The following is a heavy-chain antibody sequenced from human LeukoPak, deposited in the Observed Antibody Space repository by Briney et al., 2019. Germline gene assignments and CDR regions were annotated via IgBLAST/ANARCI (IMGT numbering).Heavy chain of an antibody. Sequence: PGGSLRLSCGASGFSFNNYGMHWVRQAPGKGPEWVAFIRYDGSNKYYADSVKGRFTISRDNSKNTLYLQMNSLRADDTAVYYCARGYCGSTICYGGGKIDYWGQGTLVRVSS. V-gene: IGHV3-30*02. CDR2: IRYDGSNK. D-gene: IGHD2-2*01. CDR1: GFSFNNYG. J-gene: IGHJ4*02. CDR3: ARGYCGSTICYGGGKIDY.